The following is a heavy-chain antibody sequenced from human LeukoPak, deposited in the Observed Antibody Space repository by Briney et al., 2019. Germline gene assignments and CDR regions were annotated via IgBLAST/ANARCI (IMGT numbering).Heavy chain of an antibody. CDR2: IYYSGST. CDR1: GGSFSGYF. CDR3: ARPLTTSRFFGAFDI. J-gene: IGHJ3*02. Sequence: PSETLSLTCAVYGGSFSGYFWSWIRQPPGKGLEWVGYIYYSGSTNYNPSLKSRVTISVDTSKNQFSLKLSSVTAADTAVYYCARPLTTSRFFGAFDIWGQGTMVTVSS. D-gene: IGHD4-11*01. V-gene: IGHV4-59*01.